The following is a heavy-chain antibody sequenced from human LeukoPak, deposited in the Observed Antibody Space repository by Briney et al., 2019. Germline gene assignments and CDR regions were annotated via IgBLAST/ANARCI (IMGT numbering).Heavy chain of an antibody. CDR3: ASAGLVYSSGWYLETPFDY. Sequence: PGGSLRLSCTASGFTFSNYGMTWVRQAPGKGLEWVSAISGSGGSTYYADSVKGRVTISRDNAKNSLYLQMNSLRAEDTAVYYCASAGLVYSSGWYLETPFDYWGQGTLVTVSS. V-gene: IGHV3-23*01. CDR2: ISGSGGST. CDR1: GFTFSNYG. D-gene: IGHD6-13*01. J-gene: IGHJ4*02.